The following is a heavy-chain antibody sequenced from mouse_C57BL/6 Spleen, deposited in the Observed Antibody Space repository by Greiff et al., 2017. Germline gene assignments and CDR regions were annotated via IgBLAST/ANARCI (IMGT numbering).Heavy chain of an antibody. Sequence: QVQLQQPGAELVKPGASVKLSCKASGYTFTSYWMHWVKQRPGKGLEWIGMIHPNSGSTNYNAKFKSKATLTVDKSSSTAYMHLSILSSEDSAVYYCAPYYYGSSYDYAMDYWGQGTSVTVSS. CDR3: APYYYGSSYDYAMDY. CDR1: GYTFTSYW. J-gene: IGHJ4*01. D-gene: IGHD1-1*01. CDR2: IHPNSGST. V-gene: IGHV1-64*01.